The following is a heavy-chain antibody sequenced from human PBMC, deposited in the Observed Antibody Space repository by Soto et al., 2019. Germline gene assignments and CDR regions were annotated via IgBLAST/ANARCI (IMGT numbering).Heavy chain of an antibody. CDR3: AKGGPIAYCGGDCYLNYWYFDL. Sequence: WGSLRLSCAASGFTFSSYGMHCVRHSPCKWREWVAVISYDGSNKYYADSVKGRFTISRDNSKNTLYLQMNSLRAEDTAVYYCAKGGPIAYCGGDCYLNYWYFDLWGRGTLVTVSS. D-gene: IGHD2-21*02. CDR1: GFTFSSYG. J-gene: IGHJ2*01. V-gene: IGHV3-30*18. CDR2: ISYDGSNK.